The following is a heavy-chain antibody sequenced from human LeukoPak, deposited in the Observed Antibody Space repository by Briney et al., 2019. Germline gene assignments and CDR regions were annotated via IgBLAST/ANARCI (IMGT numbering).Heavy chain of an antibody. Sequence: PGGSLRLSCAASGFTFSSYWMSWVRQAPGKGLEWVANIKQDGSEKYYVDSVKGRFTISRDNAKNSLYLQMNSLRAEDTAVYYCARDPLGAVAGTSDYWGQGTLVTVSS. D-gene: IGHD6-19*01. CDR3: ARDPLGAVAGTSDY. CDR2: IKQDGSEK. V-gene: IGHV3-7*01. J-gene: IGHJ4*02. CDR1: GFTFSSYW.